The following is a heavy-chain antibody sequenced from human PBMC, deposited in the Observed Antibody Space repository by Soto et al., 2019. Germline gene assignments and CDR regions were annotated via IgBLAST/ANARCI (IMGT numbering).Heavy chain of an antibody. V-gene: IGHV3-30*18. CDR2: ISYDGNNK. CDR1: GFTFSTYG. D-gene: IGHD6-6*01. J-gene: IGHJ6*03. Sequence: QLQLVESGGGVVQPGRSVRLSCAASGFTFSTYGRHWVRQAPGKGLEWVAVISYDGNNKYYADSVKGRFTISRDNSKNTLYLQMNSLRPEDTAVYYCAKVSAQLVHYFYFHYMDVWGKGTTVTVSS. CDR3: AKVSAQLVHYFYFHYMDV.